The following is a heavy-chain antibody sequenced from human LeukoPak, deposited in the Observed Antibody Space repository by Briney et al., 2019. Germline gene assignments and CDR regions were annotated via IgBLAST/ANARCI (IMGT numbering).Heavy chain of an antibody. CDR2: ISGSGGST. Sequence: GGSLRLSCAASGFTFSTYAMTWVRQFPGKGLEWVSAISGSGGSTYYADSVKGRFTISRDNSKNTLYLQMDSLRAEDTAVYYCAKDAVAASVPDAFDIWGQGTMVTVSS. D-gene: IGHD6-13*01. J-gene: IGHJ3*02. CDR3: AKDAVAASVPDAFDI. CDR1: GFTFSTYA. V-gene: IGHV3-23*01.